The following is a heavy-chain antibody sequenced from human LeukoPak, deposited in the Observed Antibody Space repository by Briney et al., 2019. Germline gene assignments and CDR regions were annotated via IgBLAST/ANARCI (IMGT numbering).Heavy chain of an antibody. Sequence: GGSLRLSCTASGFTLSSYWMSWVRQAPGKGLEWVANIKQDGSEKYYVDSVKGRLTISRDNAKNSLYLQMNSLRGEDTAVYYCARGYFDWVWWGQGTLVTVSS. V-gene: IGHV3-7*04. D-gene: IGHD3-9*01. CDR1: GFTLSSYW. CDR2: IKQDGSEK. CDR3: ARGYFDWVW. J-gene: IGHJ4*02.